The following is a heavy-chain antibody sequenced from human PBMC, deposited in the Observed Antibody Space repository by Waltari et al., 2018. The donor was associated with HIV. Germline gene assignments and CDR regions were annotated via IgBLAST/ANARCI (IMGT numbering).Heavy chain of an antibody. CDR2: IYYSGTA. D-gene: IGHD3-16*01. CDR1: GASISSSSYY. CDR3: ARLRFHSLYYFDS. J-gene: IGHJ4*02. V-gene: IGHV4-39*01. Sequence: QLHLQASGPGLVKPSETLSLTCSVSGASISSSSYYWAWTRQPPGKGLEWIGAIYYSGTAYYNPSVKSRVSASLDASKNELSLKLTSVTATDTALYYCARLRFHSLYYFDSWGPGILVTVSS.